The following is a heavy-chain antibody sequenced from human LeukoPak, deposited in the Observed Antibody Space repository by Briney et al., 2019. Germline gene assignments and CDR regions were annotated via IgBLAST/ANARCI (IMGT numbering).Heavy chain of an antibody. CDR1: GFTLSRFN. Sequence: GGSLRLSCAASGFTLSRFNMNWVRQAPGKGLEWVSFISLSGSYMYYADSAKGRFTITRDNAKNSLYLQMGSLRGEDTAVYYCARENILEDTSTVDYWGQGTLVTVSS. CDR3: ARENILEDTSTVDY. D-gene: IGHD5-12*01. V-gene: IGHV3-21*06. J-gene: IGHJ4*02. CDR2: ISLSGSYM.